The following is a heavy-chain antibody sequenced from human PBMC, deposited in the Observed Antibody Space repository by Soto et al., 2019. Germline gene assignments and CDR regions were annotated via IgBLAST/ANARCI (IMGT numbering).Heavy chain of an antibody. CDR2: IIPLFGTA. D-gene: IGHD2-8*01. Sequence: QVQLVQSGAEVKKPGSSVKVSCKASGGTFSSYAISWVRQAPGQGLEWMGGIIPLFGTANYAQKFQGRVTITAGEHRSEANKRWSSLRFERTTVYYWSSARYADGRSWFGYWGQGTLVPGSS. CDR1: GGTFSSYA. V-gene: IGHV1-69*01. J-gene: IGHJ4*01. CDR3: SSARYADGRSWFGY.